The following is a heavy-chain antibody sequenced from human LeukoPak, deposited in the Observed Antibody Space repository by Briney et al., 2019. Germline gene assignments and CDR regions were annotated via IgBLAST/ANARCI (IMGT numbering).Heavy chain of an antibody. J-gene: IGHJ4*02. V-gene: IGHV4-31*03. D-gene: IGHD6-19*01. CDR2: IYYTGST. Sequence: SETLSLTCTVSGGSISSGGYYWSWIRQHPGKGLEWIGHIYYTGSTYYNPSLKSRVTISLDTSKNQFSLKLSSVAAADTAVYYCARDNEWLDYWGQGTLVTVSS. CDR3: ARDNEWLDY. CDR1: GGSISSGGYY.